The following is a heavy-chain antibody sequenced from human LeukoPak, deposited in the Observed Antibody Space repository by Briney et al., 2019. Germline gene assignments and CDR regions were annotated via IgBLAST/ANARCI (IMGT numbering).Heavy chain of an antibody. J-gene: IGHJ3*02. V-gene: IGHV1-69*04. CDR3: ARGIQNPELRLDAFDI. CDR2: IIPILGIA. CDR1: GGTFSSYA. D-gene: IGHD1-26*01. Sequence: SVKVSCKASGGTFSSYAISWVRQAPGQGLEWMGRIIPILGIANYAQKFQGRVTITADKSTSTAYMELSSLRSEDTAVYYCARGIQNPELRLDAFDIWGQGTMVTVSS.